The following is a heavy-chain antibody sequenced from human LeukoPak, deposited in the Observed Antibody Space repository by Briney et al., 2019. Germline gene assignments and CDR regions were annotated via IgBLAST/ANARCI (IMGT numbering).Heavy chain of an antibody. CDR2: INPNSGGT. CDR3: ARNTYGYKFSMDV. J-gene: IGHJ6*03. Sequence: ASVKASCKASGYTFTGYYMHWVRQAPGQGLEWMGWINPNSGGTNYAQKFQGRVTMTRDTSISTAYMELSRLRSDDTAVYYCARNTYGYKFSMDVRGKGTTVTVSS. V-gene: IGHV1-2*02. D-gene: IGHD5-24*01. CDR1: GYTFTGYY.